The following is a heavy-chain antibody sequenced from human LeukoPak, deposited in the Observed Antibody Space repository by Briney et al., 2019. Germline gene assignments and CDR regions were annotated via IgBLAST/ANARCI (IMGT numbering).Heavy chain of an antibody. CDR2: INHSGST. J-gene: IGHJ3*02. Sequence: PSETLSLTCAVYGGSFSGYYWSWIRQPPGKGLEWIGEINHSGSTNYNPSLKSRVTISVDTSKNQFSLKLSSVTAADTAVYYCARFERSDAFDIWGQGTMVTVSS. CDR1: GGSFSGYY. CDR3: ARFERSDAFDI. V-gene: IGHV4-34*01.